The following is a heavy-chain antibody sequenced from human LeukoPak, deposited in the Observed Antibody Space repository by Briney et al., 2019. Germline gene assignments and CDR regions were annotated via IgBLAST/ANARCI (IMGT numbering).Heavy chain of an antibody. CDR3: ARPAYYYDSSGYYLLYYFDY. CDR1: GYSFTSCW. Sequence: PGESLKISCKGSGYSFTSCWIGWVRQMPGKGLEWMGIIYPGDSDTRYSPSFQGQVTISADKSISTAYLQWSSLKASDTAMYYCARPAYYYDSSGYYLLYYFDYWGQGTLVTVSS. CDR2: IYPGDSDT. D-gene: IGHD3-22*01. J-gene: IGHJ4*02. V-gene: IGHV5-51*01.